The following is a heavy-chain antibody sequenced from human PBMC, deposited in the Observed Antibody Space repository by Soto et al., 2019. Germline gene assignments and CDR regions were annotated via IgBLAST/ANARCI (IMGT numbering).Heavy chain of an antibody. CDR2: ISRSSSNI. CDR3: ARAATSLGYCSSTTCYEIDY. J-gene: IGHJ4*02. Sequence: GGSLRLSCAASGFTFSSYSMNWVRQAPGKGLQWVSYISRSSSNIYYADSVKGRFTISRDNAKNSLYLQMNTLTDEDTAVYFCARAATSLGYCSSTTCYEIDYWGQGTPVTVSS. V-gene: IGHV3-48*02. D-gene: IGHD2-2*03. CDR1: GFTFSSYS.